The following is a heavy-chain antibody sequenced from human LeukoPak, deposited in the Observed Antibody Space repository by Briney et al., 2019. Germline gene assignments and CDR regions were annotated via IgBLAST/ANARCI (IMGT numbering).Heavy chain of an antibody. D-gene: IGHD2-21*01. J-gene: IGHJ4*02. CDR3: AKSAYYDGLTYYSHFDY. V-gene: IGHV1-69*04. CDR1: GGTFSNYA. Sequence: SVKVSCKASGGTFSNYAVNWVRQVPGQGLEWMGKIIPALAITTYAQKFQGRVTITADKSTGTAYMELSSLRSEDTAMYFCAKSAYYDGLTYYSHFDYWGQGTLVIVSS. CDR2: IIPALAIT.